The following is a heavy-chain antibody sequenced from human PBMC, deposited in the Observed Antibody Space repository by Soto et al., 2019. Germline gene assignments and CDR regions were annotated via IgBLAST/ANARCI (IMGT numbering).Heavy chain of an antibody. CDR1: GGSFSGYY. CDR2: INHSGST. J-gene: IGHJ6*02. D-gene: IGHD6-13*01. CDR3: ARGPSSSWGYGMDV. Sequence: SETLSLTCAVYGGSFSGYYWSWILQPPGKGLEWIGEINHSGSTNYNPSLKSRVTISVDTSKNQFSLKLSSVTAADTAVYYCARGPSSSWGYGMDVWGQGTTVTVSS. V-gene: IGHV4-34*01.